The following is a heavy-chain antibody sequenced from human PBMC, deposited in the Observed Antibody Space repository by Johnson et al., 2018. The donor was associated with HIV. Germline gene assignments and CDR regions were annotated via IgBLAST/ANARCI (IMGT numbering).Heavy chain of an antibody. CDR3: AKGLWGGSYPHDAYDI. V-gene: IGHV3-23*03. J-gene: IGHJ3*02. Sequence: VQLVESGGGLVQPGKSLRLSCAASGFTFSSYAMSWVRQAPGKGLEWVSVIYSGGSTYYTDSVKGRFTISRDNSNNTLFLQMNSLRAEDTAIYYCAKGLWGGSYPHDAYDIWGQGTMVTVSS. D-gene: IGHD1-26*01. CDR2: IYSGGST. CDR1: GFTFSSYA.